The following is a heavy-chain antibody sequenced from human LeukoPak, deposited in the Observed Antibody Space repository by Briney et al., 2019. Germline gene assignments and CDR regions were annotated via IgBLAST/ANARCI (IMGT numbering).Heavy chain of an antibody. Sequence: SETLSLTCTVSGASISSYYWSWIRQPCGKGLEWIGRMYTSGSTNYNPSLKSRVTMSGDKSNNQFSLKLSSVTAADTAVYYCARVGDSATYFDYWGQGTLVTVSS. CDR3: ARVGDSATYFDY. CDR1: GASISSYY. CDR2: MYTSGST. J-gene: IGHJ4*02. V-gene: IGHV4-4*07. D-gene: IGHD2-21*02.